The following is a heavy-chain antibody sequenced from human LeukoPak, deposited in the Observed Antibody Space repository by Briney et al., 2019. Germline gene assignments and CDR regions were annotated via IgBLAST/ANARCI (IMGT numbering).Heavy chain of an antibody. D-gene: IGHD5-18*01. V-gene: IGHV3-7*04. J-gene: IGHJ6*03. CDR3: ARAVDTAMVSYYYYYYMDV. Sequence: GGSLRLSCAASGFTFSSYWMSWVRQAPGKGLEWVANIKQDGSEKYYVDSVKGRFTISRDNAKNSLYLQMNSLRAEDTAVYYCARAVDTAMVSYYYYYYMDVWGKGTTVTVSS. CDR2: IKQDGSEK. CDR1: GFTFSSYW.